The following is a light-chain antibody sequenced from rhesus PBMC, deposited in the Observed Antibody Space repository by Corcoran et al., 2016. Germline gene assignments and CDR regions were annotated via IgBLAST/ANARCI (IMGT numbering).Light chain of an antibody. CDR1: QSFSSR. Sequence: DIQMTQSPSSLSASVGDTVTITCRASQSFSSRLAWYQQKPGKAPELLIYIASSLHSGVPSRFSGSKSGTDFTLTISSLQTEDIASYYCQQYYSYPRTFGQGTKVEIK. CDR2: IAS. V-gene: IGKV1-46*01. CDR3: QQYYSYPRT. J-gene: IGKJ1*01.